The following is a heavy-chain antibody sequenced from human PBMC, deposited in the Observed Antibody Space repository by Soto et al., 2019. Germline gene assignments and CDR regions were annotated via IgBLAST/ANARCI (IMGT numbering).Heavy chain of an antibody. D-gene: IGHD6-19*01. Sequence: PGGSLRLSCAASGFTFSDYYMSWIRQAPGKGLERVSYISSSGSTIYYADSVKGRFTISRDNAKNSLYLQMNSLRAEDTAVYYCARLTYSSGWYLDYWGQGTLVTVSS. V-gene: IGHV3-11*01. CDR2: ISSSGSTI. J-gene: IGHJ4*02. CDR1: GFTFSDYY. CDR3: ARLTYSSGWYLDY.